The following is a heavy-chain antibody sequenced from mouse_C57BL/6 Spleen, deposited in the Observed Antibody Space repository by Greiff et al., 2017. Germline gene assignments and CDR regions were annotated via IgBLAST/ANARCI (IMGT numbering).Heavy chain of an antibody. D-gene: IGHD1-1*01. CDR3: ARHYYGSSYHYAMDY. V-gene: IGHV1-80*01. CDR2: IYPGDGDT. Sequence: QVHVKQSGAELVKPGASVKISCKASGYAFSSYWMNWVKQRPGKGLEWIGQIYPGDGDTNYNGKFKGKATLTADKSSSTAYMQLSSLTSEDSAVYFCARHYYGSSYHYAMDYWGQGTSVTVSS. J-gene: IGHJ4*01. CDR1: GYAFSSYW.